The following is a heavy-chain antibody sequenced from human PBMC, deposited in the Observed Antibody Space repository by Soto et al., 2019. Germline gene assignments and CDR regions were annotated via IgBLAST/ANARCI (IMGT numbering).Heavy chain of an antibody. Sequence: VQLLESGGGLAQPGGSLRLSCAASGFTFSNYVMNWVRQAPGKGLEWVSGISGSGGSTYYADSVKGRFTISRDNSKKTLVLQVKSLRAEDTALYYCAKVLRSFDWDSYFDLWGRGTLVTVSS. V-gene: IGHV3-23*01. CDR2: ISGSGGST. J-gene: IGHJ2*01. D-gene: IGHD3-9*01. CDR1: GFTFSNYV. CDR3: AKVLRSFDWDSYFDL.